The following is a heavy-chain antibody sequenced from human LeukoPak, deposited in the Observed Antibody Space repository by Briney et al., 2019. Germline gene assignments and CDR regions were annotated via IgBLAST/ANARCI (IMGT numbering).Heavy chain of an antibody. CDR1: GYTFTSYD. V-gene: IGHV1-8*01. CDR2: MNPNSGNT. CDR3: ARTAGRTFDY. Sequence: ASVKVSCKASGYTFTSYDINWVRQATGQGLEWMGWMNPNSGNTDYAQKFQGRVTMTGTTSISTVYMELSSLRSEDTAVYYCARTAGRTFDYWGQGTLVTVSS. J-gene: IGHJ4*02. D-gene: IGHD6-6*01.